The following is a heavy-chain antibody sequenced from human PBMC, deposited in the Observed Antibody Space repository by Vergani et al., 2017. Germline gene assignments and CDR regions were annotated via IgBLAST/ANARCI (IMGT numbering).Heavy chain of an antibody. V-gene: IGHV1-69*01. CDR1: GGTFSSYA. D-gene: IGHD4-17*01. Sequence: VQLVQSVAEVKKPGSSVKVSCKASGGTFSSYAISWVRQAPGQGLEWMGGIIPIFGTANYAQKFQGRVTRTADESTSTAYMELSSLRSEDTAVYYCARFSSVTTEADYYYYMDVWGKGTTVTVSS. J-gene: IGHJ6*03. CDR3: ARFSSVTTEADYYYYMDV. CDR2: IIPIFGTA.